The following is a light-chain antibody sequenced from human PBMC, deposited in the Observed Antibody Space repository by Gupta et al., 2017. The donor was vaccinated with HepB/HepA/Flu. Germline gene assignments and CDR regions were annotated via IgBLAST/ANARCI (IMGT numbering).Light chain of an antibody. CDR1: SSNIGNNY. V-gene: IGLV1-51*01. CDR3: ATWDTSLSAVV. Sequence: QSVLTQPPSVSAAPGQKVTISCSGSSSNIGNNYVSWYQQFPGTAPTLLMYDNNNRPSGIADRFSGSKSGTSATLGITGLQTGDEADYYCATWDTSLSAVVFGGGTKLTVL. J-gene: IGLJ2*01. CDR2: DNN.